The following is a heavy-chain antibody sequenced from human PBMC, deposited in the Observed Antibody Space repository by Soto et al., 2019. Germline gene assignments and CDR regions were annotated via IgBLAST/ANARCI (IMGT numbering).Heavy chain of an antibody. CDR2: ISAYNGNT. J-gene: IGHJ6*02. CDR1: GYTFSNYG. V-gene: IGHV1-18*01. D-gene: IGHD2-2*01. CDR3: ASSFTSSQWRYGMDV. Sequence: QVQLVQSGAEVKKLGASVKVSCKASGYTFSNYGFSWVRQAPGQRLEWMGWISAYNGNTNYAQKVQGRVTMTTDTATGTAYMELRSLRSDDTAVYYCASSFTSSQWRYGMDVWGQGTTVTVSS.